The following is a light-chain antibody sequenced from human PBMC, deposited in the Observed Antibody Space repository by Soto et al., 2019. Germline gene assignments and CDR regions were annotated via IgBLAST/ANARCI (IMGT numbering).Light chain of an antibody. CDR3: QQYNSYPFT. V-gene: IGKV1-5*03. CDR1: QSISSW. CDR2: KAS. Sequence: DIQMTQSPSTLSASVGDRVTITCRASQSISSWLAWYQQKPGKAPNLLIYKASSLESGVPSRLSGSGSGTEFTLNISSLQPDDFATYYCQQYNSYPFTFGGGTKVEIK. J-gene: IGKJ4*01.